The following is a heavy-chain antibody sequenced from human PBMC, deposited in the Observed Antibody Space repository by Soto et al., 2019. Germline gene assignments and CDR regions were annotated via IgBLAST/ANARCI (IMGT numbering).Heavy chain of an antibody. CDR1: GFTVSTKY. D-gene: IGHD3-16*01. V-gene: IGHV3-66*01. Sequence: EVQLVESGGGLVQPGGSLRLCCAASGFTVSTKYMSWVRQAPGKGLEWVSVIYSGGSTFYADSVRGRFTISRDNSKNTVNLHMNSLRAEDTAVYYCARDPWAADYWGQGTLVTVSS. J-gene: IGHJ4*02. CDR2: IYSGGST. CDR3: ARDPWAADY.